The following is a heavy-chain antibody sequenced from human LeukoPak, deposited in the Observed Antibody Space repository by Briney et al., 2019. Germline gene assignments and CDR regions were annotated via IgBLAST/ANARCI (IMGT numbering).Heavy chain of an antibody. CDR3: AKDMNVDTAFNY. CDR1: GGSFSGYY. Sequence: ETLSLTCAVYGGSFSGYYWSWVRQAPGKGLEWVSAISGSGGSTYYADSVKGRFTISRDNSKNTLYLQMNSLRAEDTAVYYCAKDMNVDTAFNYWGQGTLVTVSS. J-gene: IGHJ4*02. D-gene: IGHD5-18*01. V-gene: IGHV3-23*01. CDR2: ISGSGGST.